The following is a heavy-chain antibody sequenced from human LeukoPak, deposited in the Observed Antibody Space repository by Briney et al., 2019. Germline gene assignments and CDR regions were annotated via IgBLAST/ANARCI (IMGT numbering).Heavy chain of an antibody. D-gene: IGHD3-10*01. CDR1: GGSISSYY. Sequence: SETLSLTCTVSGGSISSYYWSWIRQPPGKGLEWIGYIYYSGSTNYNPSLKSRVTISVDTSKNQFSLKLSSVTAADTAVYYCAGAIRGMGFGNQHNWFDPWGQGTLVTVSS. CDR3: AGAIRGMGFGNQHNWFDP. J-gene: IGHJ5*02. V-gene: IGHV4-59*01. CDR2: IYYSGST.